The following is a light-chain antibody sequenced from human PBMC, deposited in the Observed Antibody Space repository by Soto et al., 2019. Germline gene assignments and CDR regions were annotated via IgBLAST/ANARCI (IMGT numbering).Light chain of an antibody. J-gene: IGKJ1*01. CDR3: QQYNSYWT. CDR1: QSGRDMY. V-gene: IGKV3-20*01. Sequence: EIVLTQSPGTLSLSPVEIATLSCRASQSGRDMYLAWYQQKPGQPPRLLIYGVSSRAYGIPDRFSGSGSGTDFTLTISSLQPEDFATYYCQQYNSYWTFGQGTKVDI. CDR2: GVS.